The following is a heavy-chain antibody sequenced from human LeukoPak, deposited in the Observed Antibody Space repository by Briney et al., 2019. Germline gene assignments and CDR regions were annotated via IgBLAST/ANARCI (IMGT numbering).Heavy chain of an antibody. V-gene: IGHV3-30*02. CDR1: GFTFSSYG. J-gene: IGHJ4*02. CDR3: ASRRTIRYFDWTQEYYFDY. D-gene: IGHD3-9*01. Sequence: QPGGSLRLSCAASGFTFSSYGMHWVRQAPGKGLEWVAFIRYDGSNKYYADSVKGRFTISRDNSKNTLYLQMNSLRAEDTAVYYCASRRTIRYFDWTQEYYFDYWGQGTLVTVSS. CDR2: IRYDGSNK.